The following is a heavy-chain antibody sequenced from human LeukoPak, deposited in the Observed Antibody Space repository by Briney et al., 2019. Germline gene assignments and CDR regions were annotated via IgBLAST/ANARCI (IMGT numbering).Heavy chain of an antibody. D-gene: IGHD6-19*01. CDR1: GYTFTSFY. J-gene: IGHJ4*02. Sequence: ASVKVSCKASGYTFTSFYVHWVRQAPGQGLEWMGIINPSGGGTSYAQKFQGRVTMTRDMSTSTVYMELSSLRSEDTAVYYCARIAVDGPLGYWGQGTLVTVSS. CDR3: ARIAVDGPLGY. V-gene: IGHV1-46*01. CDR2: INPSGGGT.